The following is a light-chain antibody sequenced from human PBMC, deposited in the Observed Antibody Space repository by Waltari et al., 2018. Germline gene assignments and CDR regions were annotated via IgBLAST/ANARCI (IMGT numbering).Light chain of an antibody. CDR3: QQYDNWLGT. CDR2: GAS. V-gene: IGKV3-15*01. Sequence: EIVMTQSPATLSVFPGERATLSYRASQSIRSNLVWYQHKPGQAPRLLIYGASTRATGIPARFSGSGSGTEFTLTISSLQSEDFAVYFCQQYDNWLGTFGQGTKVEIK. J-gene: IGKJ1*01. CDR1: QSIRSN.